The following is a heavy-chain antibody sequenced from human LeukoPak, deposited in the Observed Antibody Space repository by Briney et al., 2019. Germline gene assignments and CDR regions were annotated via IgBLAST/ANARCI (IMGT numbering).Heavy chain of an antibody. CDR2: INHSGSA. Sequence: SETLSLTCAVYGGSFSGYYWSWIRQPPGKGLEWIGEINHSGSANYNPSLKSRVTISVDTSKNQFSLKLSSVTAADTAVYYCARARRLSSSWFKWFDPWGQGTLVTVSS. J-gene: IGHJ5*02. D-gene: IGHD6-13*01. CDR3: ARARRLSSSWFKWFDP. V-gene: IGHV4-34*01. CDR1: GGSFSGYY.